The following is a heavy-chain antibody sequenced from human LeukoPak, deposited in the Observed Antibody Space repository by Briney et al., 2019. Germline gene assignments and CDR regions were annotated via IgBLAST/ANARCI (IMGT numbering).Heavy chain of an antibody. J-gene: IGHJ3*02. CDR1: GFTFSSYG. CDR2: ISYDGSNK. D-gene: IGHD4-17*01. CDR3: ARESSPTVPGAFDI. V-gene: IGHV3-30*03. Sequence: GGSLRLSCAASGFTFSSYGMHWVRQAPGKGLEWVAVISYDGSNKYYADSVKGRFTISRDSSKNTLYLQMNTLRAEDTAVYYCARESSPTVPGAFDIWGQGTMVTVSS.